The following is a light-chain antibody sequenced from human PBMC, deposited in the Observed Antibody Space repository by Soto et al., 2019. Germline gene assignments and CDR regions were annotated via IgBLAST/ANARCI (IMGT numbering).Light chain of an antibody. CDR1: QSISSY. CDR3: QQSYTFRT. CDR2: AAS. J-gene: IGKJ1*01. V-gene: IGKV1-39*01. Sequence: DIQVTQSPSSLSSSLLDRVTITCRASQSISSYLNWYQQKPGKPPKLLISAASSLQSGVPSRFSGSGSGTDVTLTISSLQTEDFATYYCQQSYTFRTFGQGTKVDI.